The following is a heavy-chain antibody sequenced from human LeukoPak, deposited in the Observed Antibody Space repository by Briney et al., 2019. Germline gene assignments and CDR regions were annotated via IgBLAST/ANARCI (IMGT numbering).Heavy chain of an antibody. CDR1: GFTFSSYA. D-gene: IGHD6-13*01. CDR3: ARRYSTNWANDY. V-gene: IGHV3-23*01. J-gene: IGHJ4*02. CDR2: ISGSGGST. Sequence: PGGSLRLSCAASGFTFSSYAMSWVRQAPGKGLEWVSAISGSGGSTYYADSVKGRFTISRDNPKNTLDLQMNSLIAEDTAVYYCARRYSTNWANDYWGQGTLVTVSS.